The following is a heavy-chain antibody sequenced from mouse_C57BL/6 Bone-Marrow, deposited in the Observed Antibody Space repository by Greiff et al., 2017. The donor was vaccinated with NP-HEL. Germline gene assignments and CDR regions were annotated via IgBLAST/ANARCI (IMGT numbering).Heavy chain of an antibody. CDR2: IYPGSGST. CDR1: GYTFTSYW. J-gene: IGHJ4*01. D-gene: IGHD2-5*01. V-gene: IGHV1-55*01. CDR3: LYSNYAGGYYAMDY. Sequence: QVQLQQPGAELVKPGASVKMSCKASGYTFTSYWITWVKQRPGQGLEWIGDIYPGSGSTNYNEKFKSKATLTVDTSSSTAYMQLSSLTSEYSAVDYCLYSNYAGGYYAMDYWGQGTSVTGSA.